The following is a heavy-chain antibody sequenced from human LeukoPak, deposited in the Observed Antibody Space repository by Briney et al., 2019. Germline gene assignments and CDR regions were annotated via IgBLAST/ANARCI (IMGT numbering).Heavy chain of an antibody. CDR2: INPSGGST. Sequence: ASVKVSCKASGYTFTSYYMHWVRQAPGQGLEWMGIINPSGGSTSYAQKFQGRVTMTRDMSTSTVYMELSSLRSEDMAMYYCARTYYYDSSGYPDAFDIWGQGTMVTVSS. V-gene: IGHV1-46*01. CDR3: ARTYYYDSSGYPDAFDI. D-gene: IGHD3-22*01. CDR1: GYTFTSYY. J-gene: IGHJ3*02.